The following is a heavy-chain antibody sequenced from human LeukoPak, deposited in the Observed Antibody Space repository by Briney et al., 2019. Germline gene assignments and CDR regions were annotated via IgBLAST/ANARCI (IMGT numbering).Heavy chain of an antibody. CDR1: GGSIATKK. J-gene: IGHJ5*02. CDR2: IYYNGRT. CDR3: VRGVPSAVLIS. Sequence: SETLSLTCSGSGGSIATKKWRWIRQFPGKGLEWIGYIYYNGRTDYNPSLKSRVTISVDTSLNQISLEVTSVTPADTAFYYCVRGVPSAVLISWGQGTLVTVSS. V-gene: IGHV4-59*13.